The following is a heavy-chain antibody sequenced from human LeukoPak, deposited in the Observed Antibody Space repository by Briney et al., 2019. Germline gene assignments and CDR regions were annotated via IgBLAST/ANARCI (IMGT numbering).Heavy chain of an antibody. V-gene: IGHV3-74*01. CDR1: GFTFSSYR. D-gene: IGHD1-26*01. J-gene: IGHJ4*02. CDR2: INTDGSST. Sequence: GGSLRLSCAASGFTFSSYRMHWVRQAPGKGLVWVSRINTDGSSTTYADSVKGRFTISRDNAKNTLYLQMNSLRAEDTAVYYCASGVGLTLRDFWGQGTLLTVSS. CDR3: ASGVGLTLRDF.